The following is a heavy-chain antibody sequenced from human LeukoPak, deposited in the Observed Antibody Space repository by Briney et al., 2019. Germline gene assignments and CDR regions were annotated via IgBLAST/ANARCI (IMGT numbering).Heavy chain of an antibody. Sequence: SETLSLPCTVSGGSISSSSYYWGWIRQPPGKGLEWIGSIYYSGSTYYNPSLKSRVTISVDTSKNQFSLKLSSVTGADTAVYYCARRGYRNWYFDLWGRGTLVTVSS. D-gene: IGHD5-18*01. CDR1: GGSISSSSYY. CDR2: IYYSGST. CDR3: ARRGYRNWYFDL. J-gene: IGHJ2*01. V-gene: IGHV4-39*01.